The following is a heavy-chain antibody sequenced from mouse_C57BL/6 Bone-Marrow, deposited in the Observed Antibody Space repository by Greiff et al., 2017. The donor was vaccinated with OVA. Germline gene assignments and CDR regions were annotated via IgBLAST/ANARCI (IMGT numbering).Heavy chain of an antibody. CDR2: IWSGGSA. D-gene: IGHD2-2*01. CDR1: GFSLTSYG. CDR3: ARNYGYDWYFDV. V-gene: IGHV2-2*01. J-gene: IGHJ1*03. Sequence: VKLQESGPGLVQPSQSLSITCTVSGFSLTSYGVHWVRQSPGKGLEWLGVIWSGGSAAYYAAFISSLSISTDNSKCHVFFNMNRLQAADTAIYSCARNYGYDWYFDVWGTGTTVTVSS.